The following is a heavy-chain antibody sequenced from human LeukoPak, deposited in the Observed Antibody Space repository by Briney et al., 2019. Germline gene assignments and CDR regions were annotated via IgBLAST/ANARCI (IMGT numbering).Heavy chain of an antibody. CDR3: ARWSSSGWAFDY. J-gene: IGHJ4*02. CDR1: GGTISRYY. Sequence: SETLSLICTVSGGTISRYYWNWIRQPPGKGLEWIGYIHYSGSTKYNPSLKSRVTISVDTSKNQFSLKLSSVTAADTAVYYCARWSSSGWAFDYWGQGTLVTVSS. V-gene: IGHV4-59*08. CDR2: IHYSGST. D-gene: IGHD6-19*01.